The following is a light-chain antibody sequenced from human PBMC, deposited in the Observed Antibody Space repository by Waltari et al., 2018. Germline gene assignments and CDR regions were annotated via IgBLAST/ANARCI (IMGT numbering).Light chain of an antibody. CDR3: QQSYITPLT. Sequence: DIQMTQSPSSLSASLGDRVTITCRESQSISRYLNWFQQKPGKAPNLLIYTASSLETGVPSRFSGSGSGTDFTLTITSLQPEDFATYYCQQSYITPLTFGGGTKVEI. V-gene: IGKV1-39*01. CDR2: TAS. CDR1: QSISRY. J-gene: IGKJ4*01.